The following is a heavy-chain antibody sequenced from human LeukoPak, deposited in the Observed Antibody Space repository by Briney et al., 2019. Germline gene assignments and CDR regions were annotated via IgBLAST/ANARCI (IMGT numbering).Heavy chain of an antibody. V-gene: IGHV1-24*01. CDR2: FDPEDGET. CDR3: ARWVSGSFAEYGMDV. D-gene: IGHD1-26*01. CDR1: GYTLTELS. Sequence: GASVKVSCKVSGYTLTELSMHWVRQAPGKGLEWMGGFDPEDGETIYAQKFQGRVTMTRNTSISTAYMELSSLRSEDTAVYYCARWVSGSFAEYGMDVWGQGTTVTVSS. J-gene: IGHJ6*02.